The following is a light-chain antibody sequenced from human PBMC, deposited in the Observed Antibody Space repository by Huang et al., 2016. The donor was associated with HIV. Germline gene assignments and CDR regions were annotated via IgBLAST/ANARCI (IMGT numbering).Light chain of an antibody. J-gene: IGKJ1*01. CDR2: DVS. CDR3: MQSLQSAT. CDR1: QSLLHVDGKTF. Sequence: DIVMTQTPLSLSVTPGQAASISCKSSQSLLHVDGKTFLHWYLQKSGQSPQLLIYDVSNRVSGVPDRLRGSGAGTDFTLNISRVEAEDVGVYYCMQSLQSATFGQGTKVEI. V-gene: IGKV2D-29*02.